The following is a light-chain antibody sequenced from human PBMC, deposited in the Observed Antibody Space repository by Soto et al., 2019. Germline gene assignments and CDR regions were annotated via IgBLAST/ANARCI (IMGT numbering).Light chain of an antibody. V-gene: IGKV3-11*01. CDR1: PSVTNY. Sequence: EIVLTQSPATLSLSPGERSTLSFRASPSVTNYLAWYQKKPGQAPRLLIDGASSRATGIPDRFSGSGSGTDFTLTISRLEPEDFAVYYCQQRSNWPITFGQGTRLEI. J-gene: IGKJ5*01. CDR3: QQRSNWPIT. CDR2: GAS.